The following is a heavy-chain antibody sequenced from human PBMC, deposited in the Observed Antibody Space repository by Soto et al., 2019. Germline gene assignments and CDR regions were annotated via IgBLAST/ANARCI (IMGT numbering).Heavy chain of an antibody. Sequence: PSETLSLTCAVSGGSISSGGYSWSWIRQPPGKGLEWIGYIYHSGSTYYNPSLKSRVTISVDRSKNQFSLKLSSVTAADTAVYYCARDSVDTAMAYFDYWGQGTLVTVSS. D-gene: IGHD5-18*01. CDR3: ARDSVDTAMAYFDY. J-gene: IGHJ4*02. CDR1: GGSISSGGYS. V-gene: IGHV4-30-2*01. CDR2: IYHSGST.